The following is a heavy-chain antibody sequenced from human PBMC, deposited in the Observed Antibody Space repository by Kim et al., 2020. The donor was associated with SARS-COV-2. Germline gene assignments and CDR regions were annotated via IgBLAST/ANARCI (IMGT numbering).Heavy chain of an antibody. V-gene: IGHV3-73*01. J-gene: IGHJ4*02. D-gene: IGHD5-12*01. Sequence: GGSLRLSCAASGFTFSGSAMHWVRQASGKGLEWVGRIRSKANSYATAYAASVKGRFTISRDDSKNTAYLQMNSLKTEDTAVYYCTRHSSDDIVATIKDYWGQGTLVTVSS. CDR1: GFTFSGSA. CDR3: TRHSSDDIVATIKDY. CDR2: IRSKANSYAT.